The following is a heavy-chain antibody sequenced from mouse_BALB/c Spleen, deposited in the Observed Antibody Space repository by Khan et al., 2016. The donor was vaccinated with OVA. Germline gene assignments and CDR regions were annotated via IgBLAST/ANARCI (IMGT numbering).Heavy chain of an antibody. CDR2: ISADSNTI. D-gene: IGHD1-1*01. J-gene: IGHJ2*01. CDR1: GFTFSSYG. CDR3: ATSYFYGYYFDH. Sequence: EVELVESGGGLVQPGGSRKLSCAASGFTFSSYGMHWVRQAPEKGLEWVAYISADSNTIYYADTVKGRFTISRDNPKNTLFLRMTSLMSEDTAMYYCATSYFYGYYFDHWGPGTTLTVSS. V-gene: IGHV5-17*02.